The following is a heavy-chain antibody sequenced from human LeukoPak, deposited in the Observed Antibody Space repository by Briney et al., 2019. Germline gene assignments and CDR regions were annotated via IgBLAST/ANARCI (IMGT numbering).Heavy chain of an antibody. CDR3: ARPASVSSGRYGMDV. Sequence: ASVNVSCKASGYTFTAYCIHWVRQAPGQGLEWMGWIDPNTGQTDSAQKFQGRVTMTRDTSISTAYMELSRLRSDDTAVYYCARPASVSSGRYGMDVWGQGTTVTVSS. CDR1: GYTFTAYC. D-gene: IGHD6-19*01. J-gene: IGHJ6*02. V-gene: IGHV1-2*02. CDR2: IDPNTGQT.